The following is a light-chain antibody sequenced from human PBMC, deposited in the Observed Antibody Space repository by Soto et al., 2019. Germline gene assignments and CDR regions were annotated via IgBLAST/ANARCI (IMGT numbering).Light chain of an antibody. CDR3: VLYIGSCIAV. CDR1: SGSVSTSYY. J-gene: IGLJ3*02. CDR2: STN. V-gene: IGLV8-61*01. Sequence: QTVVTQEPSFSVSPGRTVTLTCGLSSGSVSTSYYPSSYQQTPGQAPRTLIYSTNTHSSGVPDRFSGSNPGNQAALTITGAEADDETDYSCVLYIGSCIAVFGAGTKLTVL.